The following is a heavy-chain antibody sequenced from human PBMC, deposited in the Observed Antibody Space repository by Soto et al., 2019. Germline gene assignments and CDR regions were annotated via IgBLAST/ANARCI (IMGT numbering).Heavy chain of an antibody. Sequence: PSQTLSLTCAISGDSVSSNSAAWNWIRQSPSRGLEWLGRTYYRSKWYNDYAVSVKSRITINPDTSKNQFSLQLNSVTPEDTAVYYCARDAPIGGYCSGGSCLKYNWFDPWGQGTLVTVS. CDR3: ARDAPIGGYCSGGSCLKYNWFDP. D-gene: IGHD2-15*01. J-gene: IGHJ5*02. CDR2: TYYRSKWYN. V-gene: IGHV6-1*01. CDR1: GDSVSSNSAA.